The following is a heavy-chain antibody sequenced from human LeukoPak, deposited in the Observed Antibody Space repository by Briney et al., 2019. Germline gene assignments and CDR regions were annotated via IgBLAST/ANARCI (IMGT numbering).Heavy chain of an antibody. CDR2: MNPNSGNT. CDR1: GYTFTSYE. V-gene: IGHV1-8*01. Sequence: ASVKVSCKASGYTFTSYEINWVRQATGQGLEWMGWMNPNSGNTGYAQKFQGRVTMTRNTSISTAYMELSSLRSEDTAVYYCVVTTVVTPINWYFDLWGRGTLVTVSS. D-gene: IGHD4-23*01. CDR3: VVTTVVTPINWYFDL. J-gene: IGHJ2*01.